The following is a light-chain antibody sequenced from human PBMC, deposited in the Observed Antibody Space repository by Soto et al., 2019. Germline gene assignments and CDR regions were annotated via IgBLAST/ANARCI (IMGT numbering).Light chain of an antibody. V-gene: IGKV3-11*01. CDR2: DAF. CDR3: QQRNGWPLP. J-gene: IGKJ4*01. CDR1: QNVVNG. Sequence: EIVLTQSPATLSLSPGERTILSCEASQNVVNGLSWYQQKPGQAPRLLISDAFNRATGIPARFSGIGSGTEFTLTISSLEPEDFAVYYCQQRNGWPLPFGGGTKVEI.